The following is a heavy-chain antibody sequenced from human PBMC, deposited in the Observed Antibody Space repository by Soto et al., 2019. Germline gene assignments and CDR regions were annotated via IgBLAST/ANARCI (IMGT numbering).Heavy chain of an antibody. CDR2: IYYNGST. CDR3: ARLSGAPAALLVY. CDR1: GGSISSGGYY. Sequence: PSETLSLTCTVSGGSISSGGYYWSWIRQHPGKGLEWIGYIYYNGSTYYSPSLKSRVTISVDTSKNQFSLKVRSVTAADTAVYYCARLSGAPAALLVYWGQGALVTVSS. V-gene: IGHV4-31*03. D-gene: IGHD2-2*01. J-gene: IGHJ4*02.